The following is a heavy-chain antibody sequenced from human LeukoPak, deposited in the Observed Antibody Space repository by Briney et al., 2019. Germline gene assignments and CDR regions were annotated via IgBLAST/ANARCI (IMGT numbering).Heavy chain of an antibody. CDR3: ARDRLRYFDWLLRSP. D-gene: IGHD3-9*01. CDR1: GFTFNTYS. J-gene: IGHJ5*02. V-gene: IGHV3-48*04. CDR2: ISGSRSTK. Sequence: LSGGSLRLSCAASGFTFNTYSMNWVRQAPGKGLEWVSYISGSRSTKYYADSVKGRFSISRDSAKNSLYLQMNSLRAEDTAVYYCARDRLRYFDWLLRSPWGQGTLVTVSS.